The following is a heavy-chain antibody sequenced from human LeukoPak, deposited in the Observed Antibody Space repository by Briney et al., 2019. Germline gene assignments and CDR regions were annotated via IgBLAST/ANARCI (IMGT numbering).Heavy chain of an antibody. CDR2: INPNSGGT. D-gene: IGHD5-24*01. J-gene: IGHJ4*02. Sequence: EASVKVSCKASGYTSTGYYMHWVRQAPGQGLEWMGWINPNSGGTNYAQKFQGRVTMTRDTSISTAYMELSRLRSDDTAVYYCARVMERWLQFEGFDYWGQGTLVAVSS. CDR3: ARVMERWLQFEGFDY. CDR1: GYTSTGYY. V-gene: IGHV1-2*02.